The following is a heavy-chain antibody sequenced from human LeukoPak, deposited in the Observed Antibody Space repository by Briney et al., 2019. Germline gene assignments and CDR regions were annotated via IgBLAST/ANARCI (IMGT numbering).Heavy chain of an antibody. Sequence: GGSLRLSCVASGFTFTNAWMRWVRQAPGKGLEWVSAISTSGTDTYYADSVKGRFSISRDNSKNTLYVQMNSLRAEDTAVYYCTTSTANHDVWGQGTLVTVSS. CDR2: ISTSGTDT. V-gene: IGHV3-23*01. J-gene: IGHJ4*02. D-gene: IGHD2/OR15-2a*01. CDR3: TTSTANHDV. CDR1: GFTFTNAW.